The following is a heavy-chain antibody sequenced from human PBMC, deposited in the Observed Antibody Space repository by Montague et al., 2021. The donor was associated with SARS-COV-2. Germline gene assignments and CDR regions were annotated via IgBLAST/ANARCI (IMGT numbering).Heavy chain of an antibody. D-gene: IGHD3-22*01. J-gene: IGHJ6*02. CDR3: AKGTYCYDSSGYYPESHYSYFYGMDV. V-gene: IGHV3-43*02. CDR2: ISGDGGKT. Sequence: SLSLSLSASGFPFDDYVMYWVRQPPGKGLEWVSLISGDGGKTYDADSVKGRFTTSRDNGKNSLYLQMNSLGTEDTALYHCAKGTYCYDSSGYYPESHYSYFYGMDVWGQGTTVTVSS. CDR1: GFPFDDYV.